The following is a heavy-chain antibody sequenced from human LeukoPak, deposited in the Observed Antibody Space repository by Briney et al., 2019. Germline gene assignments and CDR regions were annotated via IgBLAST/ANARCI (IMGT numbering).Heavy chain of an antibody. CDR2: ISYDGSNK. V-gene: IGHV3-30*04. Sequence: GRSMRLSCAASGFTFSSFAMHWVRQAPGKVLEWVAVISYDGSNKYYADSVKGRFTISRDNSKNTLYLQMNSLRAEDTAVYYCAREDAPYCSSTSCYYYYGMDVWGKGTTVTVSS. D-gene: IGHD2-2*01. J-gene: IGHJ6*04. CDR3: AREDAPYCSSTSCYYYYGMDV. CDR1: GFTFSSFA.